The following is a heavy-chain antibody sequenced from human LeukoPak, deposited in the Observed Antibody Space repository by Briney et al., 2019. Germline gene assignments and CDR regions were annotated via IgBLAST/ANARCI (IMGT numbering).Heavy chain of an antibody. J-gene: IGHJ5*02. Sequence: SETLSLTCTVSGGSISSYYWSWIRQPAGKGLEWIGRIYTSGSTNYNPSLKSRVTISVDMSKNQFSLELSSVTAADTAVYYCARGPASGSNFAWFDPWGQGTLVTVSS. CDR1: GGSISSYY. CDR2: IYTSGST. D-gene: IGHD3-10*01. V-gene: IGHV4-4*07. CDR3: ARGPASGSNFAWFDP.